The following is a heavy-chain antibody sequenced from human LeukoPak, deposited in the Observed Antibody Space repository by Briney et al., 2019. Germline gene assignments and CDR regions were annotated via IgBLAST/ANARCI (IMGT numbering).Heavy chain of an antibody. CDR3: ARGPAGDY. J-gene: IGHJ4*02. Sequence: ASVKVSCKSSVYTFTSYDICWVRPATGQGREWMGWMNPNSGDTGYAQKFQGRVTMTRDTSISTAYMELSSLRSDDTAVYYCARGPAGDYWGQGTLVSLSS. CDR1: VYTFTSYD. V-gene: IGHV1-8*01. CDR2: MNPNSGDT.